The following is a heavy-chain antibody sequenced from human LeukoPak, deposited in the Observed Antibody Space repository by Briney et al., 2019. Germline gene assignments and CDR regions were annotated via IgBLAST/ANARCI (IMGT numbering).Heavy chain of an antibody. D-gene: IGHD6-6*01. J-gene: IGHJ4*02. CDR1: GFTFSSYG. CDR3: AKDYSASQLVPLYYFNC. CDR2: ISYDGSNK. V-gene: IGHV3-30*18. Sequence: GGSLRLSCAASGFTFSSYGMHWVRQAPGKGLGWVAVISYDGSNKYYADSVKGRFTISRDNSKNTLYLQMNSLRAEDTAVYFCAKDYSASQLVPLYYFNCWGQGSLVTVSS.